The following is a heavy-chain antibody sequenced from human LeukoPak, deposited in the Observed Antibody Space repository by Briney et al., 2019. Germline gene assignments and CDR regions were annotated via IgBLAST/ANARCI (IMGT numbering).Heavy chain of an antibody. CDR3: AGEGSSGWLNYFDY. V-gene: IGHV3-48*02. D-gene: IGHD6-19*01. CDR2: ISSSSSTI. Sequence: PGGSLRLSCAASGFTFSSYSMNWVRQAPGKGLEWVSYISSSSSTIYYADSVKGRFTISRDNAKNSLYLQMNSLRDEDTAVYYCAGEGSSGWLNYFDYWGQGTLVTVSS. J-gene: IGHJ4*02. CDR1: GFTFSSYS.